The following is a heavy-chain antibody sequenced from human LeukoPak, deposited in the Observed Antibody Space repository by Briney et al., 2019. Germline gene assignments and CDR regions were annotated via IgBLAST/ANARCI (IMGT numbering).Heavy chain of an antibody. Sequence: GGSLRLSCAASGFTFSSYGMHWVRQAPGKGLEWVAFIRYDGSNKYYADSVKGRFTISRDNSKNTLYLQMNSLRAEDTALYYCARDMSYGGTSKTGFDYWGQGTLVTVSS. CDR3: ARDMSYGGTSKTGFDY. V-gene: IGHV3-30*02. CDR2: IRYDGSNK. D-gene: IGHD4-23*01. CDR1: GFTFSSYG. J-gene: IGHJ4*02.